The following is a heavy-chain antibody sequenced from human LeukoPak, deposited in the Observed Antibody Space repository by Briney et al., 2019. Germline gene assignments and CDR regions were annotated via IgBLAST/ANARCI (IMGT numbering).Heavy chain of an antibody. CDR2: IYHIGST. D-gene: IGHD3-10*01. Sequence: PSETLSLTCGVSGYSISRGYYWAWIRQPPGKGLEWIGTIYHIGSTYYTPSLGSRVTISVDTSKNEFSLNLKSVTAADTAPYYCARAGWIITSGIDYWGQGALVTVSS. CDR1: GYSISRGYY. CDR3: ARAGWIITSGIDY. V-gene: IGHV4-38-2*01. J-gene: IGHJ4*02.